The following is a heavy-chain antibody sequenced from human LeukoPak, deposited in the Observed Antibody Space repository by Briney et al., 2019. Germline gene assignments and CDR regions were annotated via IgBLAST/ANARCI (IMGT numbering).Heavy chain of an antibody. D-gene: IGHD1-26*01. CDR3: ERERVGATNC. J-gene: IGHJ4*01. Sequence: SSVKLSCKSSGGTFSSYANSRERQPPAQGLEWMGGITPICGRANYSQKFQGRVTITAAKATRTAHMELRSQRSEDTAVYHCERERVGATNCWGQGTLATASS. V-gene: IGHV1-69*06. CDR2: ITPICGRA. CDR1: GGTFSSYA.